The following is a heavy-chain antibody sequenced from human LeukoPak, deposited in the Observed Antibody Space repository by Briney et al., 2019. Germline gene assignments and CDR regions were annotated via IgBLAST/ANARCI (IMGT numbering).Heavy chain of an antibody. CDR1: GFTFSSYA. J-gene: IGHJ4*02. CDR2: INSDESRT. CDR3: TANFNY. V-gene: IGHV3-74*01. Sequence: GGSLRLSCAASGFTFSSYAMNWVRQAPGKGLVWVSRINSDESRTNYADSVTGRFTTSRDNAKNTLYLHMNSLRAEDTAVYYCTANFNYWGQGTLVTVSS.